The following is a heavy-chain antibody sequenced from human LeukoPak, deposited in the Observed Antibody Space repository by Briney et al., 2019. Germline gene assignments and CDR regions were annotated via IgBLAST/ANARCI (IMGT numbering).Heavy chain of an antibody. V-gene: IGHV4-39*01. CDR2: IYYSGST. D-gene: IGHD3-3*01. Sequence: SETLSLTCTVSGGSISSSSYYWGWIRPPPGKGLEWIGSIYYSGSTYYNPSLKSRVTISVDTSKNQFSLKLSSVTAADTAVYYCARSAMYYDFWSGYQTFDYWGQGTLVTVSS. CDR3: ARSAMYYDFWSGYQTFDY. J-gene: IGHJ4*02. CDR1: GGSISSSSYY.